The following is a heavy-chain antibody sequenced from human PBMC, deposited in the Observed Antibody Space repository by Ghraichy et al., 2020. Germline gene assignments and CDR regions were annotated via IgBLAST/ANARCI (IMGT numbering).Heavy chain of an antibody. CDR3: ARDYDFWSAYSRYNFDS. CDR2: INPNSGGT. V-gene: IGHV1-2*02. J-gene: IGHJ4*02. Sequence: ASVKVSCKASGYSFIDYYMHWVRQAPGQGLEWMGWINPNSGGTNYAQNFQGRVTMTRDTSIATGYMELSSLRSDDTAVYYCARDYDFWSAYSRYNFDSWGQGTLVTVSS. CDR1: GYSFIDYY. D-gene: IGHD3-3*01.